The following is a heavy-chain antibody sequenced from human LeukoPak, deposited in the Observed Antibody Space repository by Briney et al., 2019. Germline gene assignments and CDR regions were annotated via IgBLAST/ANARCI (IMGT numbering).Heavy chain of an antibody. CDR2: INPNSGGT. V-gene: IGHV1-2*02. CDR3: ASPTWDGRGGGSGWHYDY. CDR1: GYTFTGYY. J-gene: IGHJ4*02. D-gene: IGHD6-19*01. Sequence: ASVKVSCKASGYTFTGYYMHWVRQAPGQGLEWMGWINPNSGGTNYAQKFQGRVTMTRDTSISTAYMELSRLRSDDTAVYYCASPTWDGRGGGSGWHYDYWGQGTLVTVSS.